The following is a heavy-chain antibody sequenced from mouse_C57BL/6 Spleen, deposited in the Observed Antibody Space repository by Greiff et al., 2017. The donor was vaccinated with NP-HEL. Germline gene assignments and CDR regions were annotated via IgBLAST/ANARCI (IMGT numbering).Heavy chain of an antibody. CDR3: TGWSHYYGSSYDYFDY. Sequence: VQLKESGTVLARPGASVKMSCKTSGYTFTSYWMHWVKQRPGQGLEWIGAIYPGNSDTSYNQKFKGKAKLTAVTSASTAYMELSSLTNEDSAVYYCTGWSHYYGSSYDYFDYWGQGTTLTVSS. CDR2: IYPGNSDT. V-gene: IGHV1-5*01. CDR1: GYTFTSYW. J-gene: IGHJ2*01. D-gene: IGHD1-1*01.